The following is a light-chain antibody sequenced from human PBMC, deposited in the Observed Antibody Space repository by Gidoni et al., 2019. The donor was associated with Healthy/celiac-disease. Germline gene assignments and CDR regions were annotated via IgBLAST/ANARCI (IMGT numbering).Light chain of an antibody. CDR1: QSVSSN. V-gene: IGKV3-15*01. Sequence: EIVMTQSPATLSVSPGERATRSCRASQSVSSNLAWYQQKPGQAPSLLIYGASTRATGIPARLSGSGSGTEFTLTISSLQSEDFAVYYCQQYNNWPPYTFGQGTKLEIK. CDR3: QQYNNWPPYT. J-gene: IGKJ2*01. CDR2: GAS.